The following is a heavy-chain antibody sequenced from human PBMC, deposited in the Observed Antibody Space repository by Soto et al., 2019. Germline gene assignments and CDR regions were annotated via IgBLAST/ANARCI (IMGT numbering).Heavy chain of an antibody. D-gene: IGHD2-8*02. CDR3: ARSKLVVGEPFDV. V-gene: IGHV3-11*01. CDR1: GFTFSDYY. Sequence: QVQLVESGGGLVKPGGSLRLSCAASGFTFSDYYMNWIRQAPGRGLEWVSYITNSGSIMYYADSVKGRFTISRDNAKSSLYLQMHSLRADVAGGYYCARSKLVVGEPFDVWGQGTTVTVSS. J-gene: IGHJ3*01. CDR2: ITNSGSIM.